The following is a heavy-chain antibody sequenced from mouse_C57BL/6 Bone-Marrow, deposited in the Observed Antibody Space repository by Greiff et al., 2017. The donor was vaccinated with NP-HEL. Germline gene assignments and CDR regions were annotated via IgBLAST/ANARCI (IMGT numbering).Heavy chain of an antibody. D-gene: IGHD2-5*01. CDR1: GFNIKDDY. V-gene: IGHV14-4*01. CDR2: IDPENGDT. J-gene: IGHJ3*01. Sequence: VQLKESGAELVRPGASVKLSCTASGFNIKDDYMHWVKQRPEQGLEWIGWIDPENGDTEYASKFQGKATITADTSSNTAYLQLSSLTSEDTAVYYCTTRNYSNPFAYWGQGTLVTVSA. CDR3: TTRNYSNPFAY.